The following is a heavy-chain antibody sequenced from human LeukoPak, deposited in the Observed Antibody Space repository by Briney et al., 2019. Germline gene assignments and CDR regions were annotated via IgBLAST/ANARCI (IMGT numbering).Heavy chain of an antibody. CDR3: ARELHLEYYFDY. CDR1: GFTFSSYA. Sequence: GGSLRLSCAASGFTFSSYAMSWVRQAPGKGLEWVSRINSDGSSISYADSVKGRFTISRDNSKNTLYLQMNSLRAEDTAVYYCARELHLEYYFDYWGQGTLVTVSS. CDR2: INSDGSSI. J-gene: IGHJ4*02. V-gene: IGHV3-23*03. D-gene: IGHD3-16*01.